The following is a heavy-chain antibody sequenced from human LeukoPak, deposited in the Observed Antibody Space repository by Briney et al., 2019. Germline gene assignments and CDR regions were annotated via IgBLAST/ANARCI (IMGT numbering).Heavy chain of an antibody. CDR1: GGTFSSYA. V-gene: IGHV1-69*13. CDR3: ARDPPGRGYYDY. D-gene: IGHD2-15*01. J-gene: IGHJ4*02. Sequence: ASVKVSCKASGGTFSSYAISWVRQAPGQGLEWMGGIIPIFGTANYAQKFQGRVTITADESTSTAYMELNSLRAEDTAVYYCARDPPGRGYYDYWGQGTLVTVSS. CDR2: IIPIFGTA.